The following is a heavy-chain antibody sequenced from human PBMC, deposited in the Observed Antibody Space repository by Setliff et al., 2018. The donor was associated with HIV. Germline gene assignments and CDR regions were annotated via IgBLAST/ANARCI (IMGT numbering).Heavy chain of an antibody. Sequence: PSETLSLTCVVYGGSFSGYYWSWIRQPPGKGLEWIGSIYYSGSTYYNPSLKSRVTISVVTSKKQFSLKLSSVTAADTAVYYCARSGLYDSSGYYLEYFDYWGQGTLVTVSS. V-gene: IGHV4-34*01. J-gene: IGHJ4*02. D-gene: IGHD3-22*01. CDR1: GGSFSGYY. CDR3: ARSGLYDSSGYYLEYFDY. CDR2: IYYSGST.